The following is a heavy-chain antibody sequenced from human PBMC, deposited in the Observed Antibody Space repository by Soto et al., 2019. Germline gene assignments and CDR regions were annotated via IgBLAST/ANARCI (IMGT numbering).Heavy chain of an antibody. CDR2: ISTYNGNT. Sequence: QVQLVQSGAEVKKPGASVKVSCKASGYTFTSYGINWVRQAPGQGLEWMGRISTYNGNTNYAQKVQGRVTMTTDTSTSTVYMELRSLRSDDTAVYYCVRERGLTVSTLPGYWGQGTLVTVSS. J-gene: IGHJ4*02. V-gene: IGHV1-18*01. D-gene: IGHD3-16*01. CDR1: GYTFTSYG. CDR3: VRERGLTVSTLPGY.